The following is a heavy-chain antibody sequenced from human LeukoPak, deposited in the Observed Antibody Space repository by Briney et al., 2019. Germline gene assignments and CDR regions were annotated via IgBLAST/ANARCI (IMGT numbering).Heavy chain of an antibody. D-gene: IGHD6-19*01. V-gene: IGHV3-30*04. Sequence: GGSLRLSCAASGFTFSTYAMHWVRQAPGKGLEWVAVISYDGSSKYYADSVKGRFTISRDNSKNTLYLQMNSLRAEDTAVYYCARRSGIAVAGAFDYWGQGTLVTVSS. CDR2: ISYDGSSK. J-gene: IGHJ4*02. CDR3: ARRSGIAVAGAFDY. CDR1: GFTFSTYA.